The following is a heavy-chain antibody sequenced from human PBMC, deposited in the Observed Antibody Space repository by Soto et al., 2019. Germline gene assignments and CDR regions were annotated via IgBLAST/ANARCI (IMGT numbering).Heavy chain of an antibody. Sequence: GESLKISCKGSGDSFAGYCITWLRQKPVKGLEWMGRIDPGDSQTYYSPSFRGHVTISATKSITTVFMQRSSLRASDTAMYYCARQIYDSDTGPNFQYYFDSWGQGTTVTFSS. J-gene: IGHJ4*02. V-gene: IGHV5-10-1*01. CDR3: ARQIYDSDTGPNFQYYFDS. D-gene: IGHD3-22*01. CDR2: IDPGDSQT. CDR1: GDSFAGYC.